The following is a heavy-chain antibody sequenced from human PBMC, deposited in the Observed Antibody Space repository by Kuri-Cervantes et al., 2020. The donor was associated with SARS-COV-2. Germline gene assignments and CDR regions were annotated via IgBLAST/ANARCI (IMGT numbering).Heavy chain of an antibody. J-gene: IGHJ6*01. D-gene: IGHD2-2*01. CDR3: ARLVVDKVNYYYYYGMVV. CDR2: TIPYNGNT. CDR1: GGTFSSYA. Sequence: ASVQVSCKASGGTFSSYAISWVRQAPGKGLEWMGGTIPYNGNTKYAQDFQYRVTLTPDTSTGTASMGLTCLRSDDTAVYYCARLVVDKVNYYYYYGMVVWGQGNTVT. V-gene: IGHV1-18*01.